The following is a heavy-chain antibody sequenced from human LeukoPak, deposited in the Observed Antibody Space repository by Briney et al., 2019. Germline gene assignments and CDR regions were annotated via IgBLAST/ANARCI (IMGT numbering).Heavy chain of an antibody. CDR3: ATRSPHYYYDSSGYEFDY. CDR2: FDPEDGET. CDR1: GYTLTELS. D-gene: IGHD3-22*01. V-gene: IGHV1-24*01. J-gene: IGHJ4*02. Sequence: ASVKVSCKVSGYTLTELSMHWVRQAPGKGLGRMGGFDPEDGETIYAQKFQGRVTMTEDTSTATAYMELSSLRSEDTAVYYCATRSPHYYYDSSGYEFDYWGQGTLVTVSS.